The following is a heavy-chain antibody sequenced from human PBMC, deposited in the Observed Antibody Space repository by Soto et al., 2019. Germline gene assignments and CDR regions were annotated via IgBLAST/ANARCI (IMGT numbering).Heavy chain of an antibody. CDR3: AKGGRRRGSYPPLDY. CDR2: ISESGTIT. V-gene: IGHV3-23*01. J-gene: IGHJ4*02. CDR1: EFTFSSYA. Sequence: VQLLESGGGLVQPGGSLRLSCAAFEFTFSSYAMTWVRQAPGKGLEWVSAISESGTITYHADSVRGRFTISRDNSKNTVYLQMTSLRAGDTAVYFCAKGGRRRGSYPPLDYWGPGTLVTVSS. D-gene: IGHD1-26*01.